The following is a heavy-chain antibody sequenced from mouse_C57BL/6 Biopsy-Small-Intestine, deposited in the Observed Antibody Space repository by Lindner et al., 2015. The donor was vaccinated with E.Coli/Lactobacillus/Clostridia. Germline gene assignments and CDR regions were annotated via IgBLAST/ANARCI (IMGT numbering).Heavy chain of an antibody. J-gene: IGHJ2*01. CDR1: GYSFTGYN. Sequence: VQLQESGPELVKPGASVKMSCKASGYSFTGYNIHWVKQSHGKSLEWIGDIDPHNGATDYNQKLKGKAILTVDKSSSTAYMELNSLTSEDSAVYYCTRLGIFSNYFDYWGQGTTLTVSS. CDR3: TRLGIFSNYFDY. D-gene: IGHD1-1*01. V-gene: IGHV1S135*01. CDR2: IDPHNGAT.